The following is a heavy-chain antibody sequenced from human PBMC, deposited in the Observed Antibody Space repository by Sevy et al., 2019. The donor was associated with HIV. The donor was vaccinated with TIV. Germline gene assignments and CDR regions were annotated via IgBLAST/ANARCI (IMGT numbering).Heavy chain of an antibody. V-gene: IGHV3-33*01. Sequence: GGSLRLSCAASGFTFSSYGMHWVRQAPGKGLECVAVIWYDGSNKYYADSVKGRFTISRDNSKNTLYLQMNSLRAEDTAVYYCARDNNWNDSELDYWGQGTLVTVSS. CDR3: ARDNNWNDSELDY. J-gene: IGHJ4*02. CDR2: IWYDGSNK. D-gene: IGHD1-20*01. CDR1: GFTFSSYG.